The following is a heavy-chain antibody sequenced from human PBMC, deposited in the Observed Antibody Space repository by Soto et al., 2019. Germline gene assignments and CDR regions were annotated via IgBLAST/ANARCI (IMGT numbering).Heavy chain of an antibody. D-gene: IGHD3-9*01. V-gene: IGHV1-24*01. J-gene: IGHJ4*02. CDR2: FDPEDGET. Sequence: ASVKVSCKVSGYTLTELSMHWVRQAPGKGLEWMGGFDPEDGETIYAQKFQGRVTMTEDTSTDTAYMELSSLRSEDTAVYYCATERPYYDILTGKFDYWGQGTLVTVSS. CDR1: GYTLTELS. CDR3: ATERPYYDILTGKFDY.